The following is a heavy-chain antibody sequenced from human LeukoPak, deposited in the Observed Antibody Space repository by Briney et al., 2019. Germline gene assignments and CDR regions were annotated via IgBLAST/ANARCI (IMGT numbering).Heavy chain of an antibody. J-gene: IGHJ4*02. CDR3: ARVMSAYYYDSSGYYPFDY. D-gene: IGHD3-22*01. CDR2: IYYSGST. CDR1: GGSISSSSYY. Sequence: SETLSLTCTVSGGSISSSSYYWGWIRQPPGKGLEWIGSIYYSGSTYYNPSLKSRVTISVDTSKNQFSLKLSSVTAADTAVYYCARVMSAYYYDSSGYYPFDYWGQGTLVTVSS. V-gene: IGHV4-39*07.